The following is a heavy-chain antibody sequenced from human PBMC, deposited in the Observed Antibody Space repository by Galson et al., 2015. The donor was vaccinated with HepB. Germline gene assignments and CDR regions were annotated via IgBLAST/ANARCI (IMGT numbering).Heavy chain of an antibody. D-gene: IGHD1-26*01. CDR1: GGTLSSYT. V-gene: IGHV1-69*02. CDR2: IIPILGIA. Sequence: SVKVSCKASGGTLSSYTISWVRQAPGQGLEWMGRIIPILGIAKYAQKFQGRVTITADKFTSTVYMELSSLRSEDTAVYYCARGVGSYLWGFYYWCQGTLVTVSS. J-gene: IGHJ4*02. CDR3: ARGVGSYLWGFYY.